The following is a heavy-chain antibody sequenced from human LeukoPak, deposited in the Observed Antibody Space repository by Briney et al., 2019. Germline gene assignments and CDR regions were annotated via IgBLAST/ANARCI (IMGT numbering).Heavy chain of an antibody. Sequence: SETLSLTCAVYGGSFSGYYWSWIRQPPGKGLEWIGEINHSGSTNYNPSLKRRVTISLDTSKNHFALKLRSVTDAATAVFYCGRAKEAPRYRMGLGVTMCYMDVWGKGSTVTASS. CDR2: INHSGST. CDR1: GGSFSGYY. D-gene: IGHD3-10*01. CDR3: GRAKEAPRYRMGLGVTMCYMDV. J-gene: IGHJ6*03. V-gene: IGHV4-34*01.